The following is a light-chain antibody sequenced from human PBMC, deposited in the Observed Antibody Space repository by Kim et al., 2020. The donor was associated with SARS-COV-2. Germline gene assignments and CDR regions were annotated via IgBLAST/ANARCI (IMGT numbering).Light chain of an antibody. J-gene: IGLJ2*01. V-gene: IGLV3-19*01. CDR2: GRN. CDR3: QSRDSDGNVL. CDR1: SLRTYY. Sequence: SSELTQDPAVSVALGQTVRITCQGDSLRTYYATWFQQMPRKAPVLVIYGRNNRPSGIPDRFSGSSSGNTASLTISGAQAEDEADFYCQSRDSDGNVLFGGGTKVTVL.